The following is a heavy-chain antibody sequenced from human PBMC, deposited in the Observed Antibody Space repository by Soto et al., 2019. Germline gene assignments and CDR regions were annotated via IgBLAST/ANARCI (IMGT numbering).Heavy chain of an antibody. Sequence: ASVKVSCKASGYTFTSYGISWVQQAPGQGLEWMGWISAYNGNTNYAQKLQGRVTMTTDTSTSTAYMELRSLRSDDTAVYYCARVAARVVGIVFQHWGQGTLVTVSS. D-gene: IGHD6-6*01. CDR2: ISAYNGNT. V-gene: IGHV1-18*04. CDR3: ARVAARVVGIVFQH. CDR1: GYTFTSYG. J-gene: IGHJ1*01.